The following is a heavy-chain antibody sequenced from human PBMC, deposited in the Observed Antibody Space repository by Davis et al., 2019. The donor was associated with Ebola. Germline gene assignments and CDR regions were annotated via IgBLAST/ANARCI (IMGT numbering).Heavy chain of an antibody. CDR2: ISGSSEST. CDR1: GFTFSSYA. J-gene: IGHJ4*02. D-gene: IGHD1-26*01. Sequence: GESLKISCATSGFTFSSYAMSWVRQAPGKGLEWVSAISGSSESTYYADSVKGRFTISRDNSKNTLFLQMSTLRVEDTAVYYCANQWELVAYFDYWVQGTLVTVSS. CDR3: ANQWELVAYFDY. V-gene: IGHV3-23*01.